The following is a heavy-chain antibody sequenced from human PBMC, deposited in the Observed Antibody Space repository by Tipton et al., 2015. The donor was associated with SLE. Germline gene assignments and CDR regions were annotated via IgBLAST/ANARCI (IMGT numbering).Heavy chain of an antibody. V-gene: IGHV4-59*12. CDR3: ARDGSVSPLDV. CDR2: IDFSGST. CDR1: GGSISRYF. Sequence: TLSLTCTVSGGSISRYFWRWIRQPPGKGLEWIGFIDFSGSTTYNPSLKSRVTMSVDTSKNQVSLKLASVTAADTAVYYCARDGSVSPLDVWGQGTSVVVSS. D-gene: IGHD5/OR15-5a*01. J-gene: IGHJ3*01.